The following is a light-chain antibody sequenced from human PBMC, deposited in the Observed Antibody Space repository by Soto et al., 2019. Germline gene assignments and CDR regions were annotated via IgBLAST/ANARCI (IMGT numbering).Light chain of an antibody. CDR1: QNISSN. Sequence: EIAMPPSPATLSVSPGERATLSCRASQNISSNLAWYQQKPDQPPRVLIDGASTSATGNPARFSGSGSGTEFTLTISSLQSEDFAVYYCQEYNNWLWTFGHGNKVEIK. J-gene: IGKJ1*01. V-gene: IGKV3-15*01. CDR2: GAS. CDR3: QEYNNWLWT.